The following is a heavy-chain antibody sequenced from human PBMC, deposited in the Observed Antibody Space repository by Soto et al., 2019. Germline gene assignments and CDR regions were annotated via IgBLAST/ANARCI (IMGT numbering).Heavy chain of an antibody. CDR3: TKGRDPGGSCYVY. Sequence: EVQLLESGGGLVQPGGSLRLSCAASGFTFSSYAMSWVRQAPGKGLEWVSAISGSGGSTYYADSVKGRFTISRDNSKNTLYLQMNSLRAEDTAVYYCTKGRDPGGSCYVYWGQGTLVTVSS. CDR1: GFTFSSYA. J-gene: IGHJ4*02. D-gene: IGHD2-15*01. CDR2: ISGSGGST. V-gene: IGHV3-23*01.